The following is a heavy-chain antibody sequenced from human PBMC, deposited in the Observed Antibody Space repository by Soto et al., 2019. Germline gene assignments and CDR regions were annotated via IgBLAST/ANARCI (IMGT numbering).Heavy chain of an antibody. D-gene: IGHD2-15*01. CDR1: GFTVSSKY. V-gene: IGHV3-66*01. CDR2: IQSGGTT. J-gene: IGHJ6*02. Sequence: EVQLVESGGGLVQPGGSLRLSCAASGFTVSSKYMTWVRQAPGKGLEWVSLIQSGGTTYYADSVNGRFTISRDTSENTLHLQMDSLRVEDTAVYYCARDDVLCDGGRCYGIPLDVWGQGTTVTVSS. CDR3: ARDDVLCDGGRCYGIPLDV.